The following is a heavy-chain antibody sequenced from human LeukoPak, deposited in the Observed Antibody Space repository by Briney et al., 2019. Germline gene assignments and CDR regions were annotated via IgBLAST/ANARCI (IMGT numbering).Heavy chain of an antibody. CDR1: GVSLSSYY. Sequence: PSETLSLTCTAPGVSLSSYYWSSIPQPPGKGLQWIGRIYSSGSTNYNPSLRSRVTMSVDTSKNQFSLRLSSVTAADTAIYYCAREGRTGDYEGYWGQGILVTVSS. D-gene: IGHD4-17*01. J-gene: IGHJ4*02. CDR3: AREGRTGDYEGY. V-gene: IGHV4-4*07. CDR2: IYSSGST.